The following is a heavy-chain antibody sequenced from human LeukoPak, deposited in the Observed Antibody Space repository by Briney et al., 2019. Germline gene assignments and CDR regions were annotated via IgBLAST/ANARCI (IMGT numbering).Heavy chain of an antibody. Sequence: GGSLRLSCAASGVAFSTYSMNWVRQAPGKGLEWVSIISSGSSSIFYADSLKGRFTISRDNAKNSLYLQMNSLRADDTAVYYCARGGAGRTEDDVFDIWGQGTMVTVSS. V-gene: IGHV3-21*01. CDR3: ARGGAGRTEDDVFDI. J-gene: IGHJ3*02. CDR2: ISSGSSSI. CDR1: GVAFSTYS. D-gene: IGHD1-1*01.